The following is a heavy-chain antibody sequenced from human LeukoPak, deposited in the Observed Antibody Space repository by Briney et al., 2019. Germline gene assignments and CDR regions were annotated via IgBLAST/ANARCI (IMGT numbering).Heavy chain of an antibody. D-gene: IGHD2-2*01. CDR2: IRYDGSNK. V-gene: IGHV3-30*02. CDR1: GFTFSSYG. CDR3: AKDVFSKRYYFDY. Sequence: GGSLRLSCAASGFTFSSYGMHWVRQAPGKGLEWVAFIRYDGSNKYYADSVKGRFTISRDNSKNTLYLQMNSLSTEDTAVYYCAKDVFSKRYYFDYWGQGTLVTVSS. J-gene: IGHJ4*02.